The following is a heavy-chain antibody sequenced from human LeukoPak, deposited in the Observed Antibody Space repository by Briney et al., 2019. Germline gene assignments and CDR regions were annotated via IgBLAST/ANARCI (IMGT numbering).Heavy chain of an antibody. CDR3: ARPEDSRGYPTCFGY. J-gene: IGHJ4*02. Sequence: GGSLRLSCAASGFTFSSFAMSWVRQAPGKGLEWVSGISGSGGSTYYADSVKGRFTISRDNSKNTLYLQMNSLRAEDTAVYYCARPEDSRGYPTCFGYWGQGTLVTVSS. D-gene: IGHD3-22*01. CDR2: ISGSGGST. CDR1: GFTFSSFA. V-gene: IGHV3-23*01.